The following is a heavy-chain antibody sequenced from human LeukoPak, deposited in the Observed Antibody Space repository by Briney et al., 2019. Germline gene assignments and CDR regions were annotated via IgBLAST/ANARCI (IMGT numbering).Heavy chain of an antibody. V-gene: IGHV3-53*01. CDR3: ARGRSGSYPPDFDY. D-gene: IGHD1-26*01. J-gene: IGHJ4*02. CDR2: IYSGAST. Sequence: GGSLRLSCSASGFTVSTNDMSWVRQAPGKGLEWGSVIYSGASTYYADSAKGRFTISRDNSKNTLYLQMNSLRAEDTAVYYCARGRSGSYPPDFDYWGQGTLVTVSS. CDR1: GFTVSTND.